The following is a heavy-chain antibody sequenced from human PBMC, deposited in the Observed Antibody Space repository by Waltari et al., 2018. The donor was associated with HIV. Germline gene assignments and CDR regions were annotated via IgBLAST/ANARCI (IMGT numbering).Heavy chain of an antibody. D-gene: IGHD2-8*01. J-gene: IGHJ6*02. V-gene: IGHV3-21*01. CDR1: GFTFSRYS. CDR3: AREGFCSNGVCSHYYGMDV. Sequence: EVQLVESGGGLVKPGGSLRLSCAASGFTFSRYSMNWLRQAPGKVLEWVSYISVSIRYIYYADSLKGRFTISRDNAKNSLYLQMNSLRAEDTAVYYCAREGFCSNGVCSHYYGMDVWGQGTTVTVSS. CDR2: ISVSIRYI.